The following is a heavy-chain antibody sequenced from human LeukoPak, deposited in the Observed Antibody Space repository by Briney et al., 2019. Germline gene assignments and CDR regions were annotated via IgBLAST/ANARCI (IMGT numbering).Heavy chain of an antibody. J-gene: IGHJ3*02. CDR2: IYSSGST. V-gene: IGHV4-4*07. CDR3: ARETGATRDAFDI. D-gene: IGHD5-12*01. CDR1: GGSITSYY. Sequence: SETLSLTCTVSGGSITSYYWSCIRQPAGKGLGWIGRIYSSGSTNYNPSLKSRVTMSVDTSKKQLSLKLSSLTAADTAVYYCARETGATRDAFDIWGQGTMVTVSS.